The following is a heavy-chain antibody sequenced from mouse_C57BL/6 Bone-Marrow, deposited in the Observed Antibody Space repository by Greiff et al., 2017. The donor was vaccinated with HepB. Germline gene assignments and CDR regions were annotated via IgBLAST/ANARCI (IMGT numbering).Heavy chain of an antibody. CDR2: IYPGGGYT. V-gene: IGHV1-63*01. D-gene: IGHD1-1*01. CDR1: GYTFTNYW. Sequence: VQRVESGAELVRPGTSVKMSCKASGYTFTNYWIGWAKQRPGHGLEWIGDIYPGGGYTNYNEKFKGKATLTADKSSSTAYMQFSSLTSEDSAIYYCARGGSNYFDVWGTGTTVTVSS. CDR3: ARGGSNYFDV. J-gene: IGHJ1*03.